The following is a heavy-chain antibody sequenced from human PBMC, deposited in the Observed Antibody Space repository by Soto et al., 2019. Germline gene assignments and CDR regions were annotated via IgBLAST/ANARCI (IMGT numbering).Heavy chain of an antibody. D-gene: IGHD2-8*01. CDR2: IYYSGST. J-gene: IGHJ5*02. CDR3: ARLLNSCTYGVCYLWFDP. Sequence: QVQLQESGPGLVKPSQTLSLTCTVSGGSISSGGYYPSWIRQHPGRGLGCIGNIYYSGSTYYNPSLKGRVTISVDASKNQFSLKLSSVTAADTAVYYCARLLNSCTYGVCYLWFDPWGQGTLVTVSS. V-gene: IGHV4-31*03. CDR1: GGSISSGGYY.